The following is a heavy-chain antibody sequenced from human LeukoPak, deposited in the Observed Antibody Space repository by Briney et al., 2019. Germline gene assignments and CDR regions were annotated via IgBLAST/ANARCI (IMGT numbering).Heavy chain of an antibody. CDR3: ARDFSAAFDI. Sequence: GGSLRLSCAASGFTFSNYFMHWVRQTPGKGLVWVSRISSDGSSTSYADSVKGRFTISRDNAKNTLYLQMNSLRDEDTAVYYCARDFSAAFDIWGQGTMVTVSS. D-gene: IGHD2/OR15-2a*01. CDR1: GFTFSNYF. V-gene: IGHV3-74*01. CDR2: ISSDGSST. J-gene: IGHJ3*02.